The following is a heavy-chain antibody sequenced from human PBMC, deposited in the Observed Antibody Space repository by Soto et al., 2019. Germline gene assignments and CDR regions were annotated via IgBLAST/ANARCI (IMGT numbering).Heavy chain of an antibody. CDR3: AKDSGDYIWGTLEY. J-gene: IGHJ4*02. V-gene: IGHV3-23*01. D-gene: IGHD3-16*01. CDR2: ISGSGVNT. Sequence: GGSLRLSCGASKFTFSNYAMTWVRQAPGRGLEWVSTISGSGVNTYYADSVEGRFTISRDNSQNTLYLQMSSLRAEDTAIYYCAKDSGDYIWGTLEYWGQGTLVTVSS. CDR1: KFTFSNYA.